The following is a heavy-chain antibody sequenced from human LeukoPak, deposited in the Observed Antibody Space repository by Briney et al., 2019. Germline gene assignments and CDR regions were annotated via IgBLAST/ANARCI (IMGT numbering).Heavy chain of an antibody. D-gene: IGHD5-12*01. CDR3: ARALGGYGHFDY. CDR2: INGDGSDT. V-gene: IGHV3-74*01. Sequence: PGGSLRLSCAASGFTFSNYWMHWVRQAPGKGLVCVSRINGDGSDTNYADSVRGRFTISRDNAKNTLSLQMNSLRAEDTAVYYRARALGGYGHFDYWGQGTLVTVSS. J-gene: IGHJ4*02. CDR1: GFTFSNYW.